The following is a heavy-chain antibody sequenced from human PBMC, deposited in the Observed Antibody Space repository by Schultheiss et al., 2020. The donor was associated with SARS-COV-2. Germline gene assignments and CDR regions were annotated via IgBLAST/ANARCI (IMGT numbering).Heavy chain of an antibody. CDR2: ISSSGSTI. Sequence: GGSLRLSCAASGFTFSDYYMSWIRQAPGKGLEWVSYISSSGSTIYYADSVKGRFTISRDNAKNSLYLQMNSLRAEDTAVYYCARDSLSITMVRVYGMDVWGQGTTVTVSS. CDR3: ARDSLSITMVRVYGMDV. J-gene: IGHJ6*02. D-gene: IGHD3-10*01. CDR1: GFTFSDYY. V-gene: IGHV3-11*01.